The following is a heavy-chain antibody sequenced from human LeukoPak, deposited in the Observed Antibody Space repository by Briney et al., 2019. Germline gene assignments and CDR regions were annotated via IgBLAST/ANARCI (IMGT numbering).Heavy chain of an antibody. J-gene: IGHJ6*04. V-gene: IGHV3-7*01. Sequence: GSLRLSCAASGFTVSTHYMNWVRQAPGKGPEWVANINKDESQKYYVDSVRGRFTISRDNAKNSLYLQMNSLRAEDTAVYYCTREKVWGKGTTVIVSS. CDR2: INKDESQK. CDR3: TREKV. CDR1: GFTVSTHY.